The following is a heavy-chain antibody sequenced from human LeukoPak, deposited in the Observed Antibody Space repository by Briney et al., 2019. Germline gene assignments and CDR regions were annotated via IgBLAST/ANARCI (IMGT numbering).Heavy chain of an antibody. V-gene: IGHV3-48*04. CDR3: ARGVLRYFDWLSPMDY. CDR2: LSSSSSTI. D-gene: IGHD3-9*01. Sequence: GGSLRLSCAASGFTFSSYSMNWVRQAPWKGLEWVSYLSSSSSTIYYADSVKGRFTISRDNAKNSLYLQMNSLRAEDTAVYYCARGVLRYFDWLSPMDYWGQGTLVTVSS. CDR1: GFTFSSYS. J-gene: IGHJ4*02.